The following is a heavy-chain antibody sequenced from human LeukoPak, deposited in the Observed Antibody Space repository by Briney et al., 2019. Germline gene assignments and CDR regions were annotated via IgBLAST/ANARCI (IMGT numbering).Heavy chain of an antibody. Sequence: QPGGSLRLSCVASGFTFSTYSMNWVRQAPGKGLEWVSFISTSSNYIYYADSVKGRFTISRDNAKNSLYLQMNSLRAEDTAVYYCARDNWIEAHYFDYWGQGTLVTVSS. D-gene: IGHD1-20*01. J-gene: IGHJ4*02. CDR1: GFTFSTYS. V-gene: IGHV3-21*01. CDR2: ISTSSNYI. CDR3: ARDNWIEAHYFDY.